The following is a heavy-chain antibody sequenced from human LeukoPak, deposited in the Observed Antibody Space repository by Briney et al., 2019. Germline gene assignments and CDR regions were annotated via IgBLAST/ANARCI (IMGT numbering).Heavy chain of an antibody. V-gene: IGHV1-18*01. D-gene: IGHD6-13*01. CDR3: ARGDSSSWYLEYFQH. CDR1: GYTFTSYG. Sequence: ASVKVSCKASGYTFTSYGISWVRQAPGQGLEWMGWISAYNGNTNYAQKVQGRVTMTTDTSTSTAYMELRSLRSDDTAVYYCARGDSSSWYLEYFQHWGQGTLVTVSS. CDR2: ISAYNGNT. J-gene: IGHJ1*01.